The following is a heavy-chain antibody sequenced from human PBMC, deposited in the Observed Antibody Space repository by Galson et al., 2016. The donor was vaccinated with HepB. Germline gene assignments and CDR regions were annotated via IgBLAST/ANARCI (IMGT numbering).Heavy chain of an antibody. D-gene: IGHD2-15*01. CDR2: FIGAGTI. J-gene: IGHJ4*02. CDR3: ARDRGFSFDL. V-gene: IGHV3-53*01. Sequence: SLRLSCAASGFSVSSHYMNWVRQAPGKGLEWVSLFIGAGTIYYADSVKGRFTTSRDNSGNTLYLQMISLRAEETAVYYCARDRGFSFDLWGQGILVTVSS. CDR1: GFSVSSHY.